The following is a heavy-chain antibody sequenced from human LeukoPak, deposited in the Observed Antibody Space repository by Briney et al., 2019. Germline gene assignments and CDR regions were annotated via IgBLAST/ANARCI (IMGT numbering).Heavy chain of an antibody. CDR3: ARSEDFCTGGVCYFH. V-gene: IGHV1-2*02. CDR2: INPNSGGR. CDR1: GYTFTGYY. J-gene: IGHJ4*02. D-gene: IGHD2-8*02. Sequence: ASVKVSCKASGYTFTGYYMHWVRQAPGQGLEWMGWINPNSGGRNYAQKFQGRVTMTRDTSISTAYMELSRLRSDDTAVYYCARSEDFCTGGVCYFHWGQGTLVTVSS.